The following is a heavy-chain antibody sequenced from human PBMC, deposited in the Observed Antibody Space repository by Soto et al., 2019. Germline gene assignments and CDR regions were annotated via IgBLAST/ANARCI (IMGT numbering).Heavy chain of an antibody. CDR3: AKDRWLAVAGNFDY. CDR1: GFTFSSYG. J-gene: IGHJ4*02. CDR2: IWYDGSNK. D-gene: IGHD6-19*01. V-gene: IGHV3-33*06. Sequence: QVQLVESGGGVVQPGRSLRLSCAASGFTFSSYGMHWVRQAPGKGLEWVAVIWYDGSNKYYADSVKGRFTISRDNSKNTLYLQMNSLRAEDTAVYYCAKDRWLAVAGNFDYWGQGTLVTVSS.